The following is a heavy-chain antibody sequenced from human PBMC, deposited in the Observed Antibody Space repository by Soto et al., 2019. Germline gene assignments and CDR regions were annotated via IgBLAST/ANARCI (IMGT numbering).Heavy chain of an antibody. CDR3: ARAQPQYGDYVGAFDY. D-gene: IGHD4-17*01. CDR1: GYTFTGYY. J-gene: IGHJ4*02. CDR2: INPNSGGT. Sequence: ASVKDSCKASGYTFTGYYMHWVLQAPGQGLEWMGWINPNSGGTNYAQKFQGRVTMTRDTSISTAYMELSRLRSDDTAVYYCARAQPQYGDYVGAFDYWGQGTLVTVSS. V-gene: IGHV1-2*02.